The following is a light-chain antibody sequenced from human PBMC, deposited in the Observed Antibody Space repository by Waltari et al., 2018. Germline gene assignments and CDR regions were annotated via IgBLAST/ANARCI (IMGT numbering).Light chain of an antibody. Sequence: EIVLTQSPGTLSVSPGERVTLSCRASQSVISNYLAWYQQKPGQAPRLLIYDASSRAAGIPDRFSGSGSGTDFTLTISRLDREDFAVYYCQQYVSTVTFGGGSKVEIK. V-gene: IGKV3-20*01. J-gene: IGKJ4*01. CDR3: QQYVSTVT. CDR2: DAS. CDR1: QSVISNY.